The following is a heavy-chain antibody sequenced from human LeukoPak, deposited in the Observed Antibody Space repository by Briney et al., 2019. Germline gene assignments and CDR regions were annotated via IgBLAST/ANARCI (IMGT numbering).Heavy chain of an antibody. D-gene: IGHD1/OR15-1a*01. V-gene: IGHV4-39*07. Sequence: PSETLSLTCTVSGGSISSSSYYWGWIRQPPGKGLEWIGSIYYSGSTYYNPSLKSRVTISVDTSKNQFSLKLSSVTAADTAVYYCARDNNNYYYYYMDVWGKGTTVTISS. J-gene: IGHJ6*03. CDR3: ARDNNNYYYYYMDV. CDR2: IYYSGST. CDR1: GGSISSSSYY.